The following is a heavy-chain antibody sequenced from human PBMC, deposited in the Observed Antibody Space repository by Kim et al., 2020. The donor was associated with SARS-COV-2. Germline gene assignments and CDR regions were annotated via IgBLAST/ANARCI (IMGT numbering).Heavy chain of an antibody. CDR2: IYYSWST. Sequence: SETLSLTCTVSGGSISSGGYSWSWIRQHPGKGLEWIGHIYYSWSTYYNPSLKSRVTISVYTSKNQFSLKLSSVTAADTAVYYCARVSISDYWFDPWGQG. CDR1: GGSISSGGYS. V-gene: IGHV4-31*03. J-gene: IGHJ5*02. D-gene: IGHD3-3*02. CDR3: ARVSISDYWFDP.